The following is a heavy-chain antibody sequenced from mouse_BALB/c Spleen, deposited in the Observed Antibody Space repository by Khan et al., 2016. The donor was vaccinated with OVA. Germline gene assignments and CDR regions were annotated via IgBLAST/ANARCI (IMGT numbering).Heavy chain of an antibody. D-gene: IGHD3-3*01. Sequence: VQLKESGPGLVKPSQSLSLTCTVTGYSITSDYVWNWIRQFPGNKLEWMGYISYSGSTSYTPSLKSRFSITRNTSKNQFFLQLKSMTTEDTATYYCTRGRANWGQGTLVTVSA. CDR2: ISYSGST. CDR3: TRGRAN. V-gene: IGHV3-2*02. CDR1: GYSITSDYV. J-gene: IGHJ3*01.